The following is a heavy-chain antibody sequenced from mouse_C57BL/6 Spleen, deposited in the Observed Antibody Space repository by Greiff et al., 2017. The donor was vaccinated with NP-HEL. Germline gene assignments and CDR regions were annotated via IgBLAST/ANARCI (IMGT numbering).Heavy chain of an antibody. CDR1: GFSLNSYG. Sequence: QVQLKESGPGLVQPSQSLSITCTVSGFSLNSYGVHWVRQSPGKGLEWLGVIWSGGSTDYNAAFISRLSISKDNSKSQVFCKMNSLQADDTAIYYGARNNRLLYAMDYGGQGTSVTVSS. CDR3: ARNNRLLYAMDY. CDR2: IWSGGST. J-gene: IGHJ4*01. D-gene: IGHD1-2*01. V-gene: IGHV2-2*01.